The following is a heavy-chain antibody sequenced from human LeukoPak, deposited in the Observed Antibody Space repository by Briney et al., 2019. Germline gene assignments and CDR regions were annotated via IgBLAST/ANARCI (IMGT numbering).Heavy chain of an antibody. V-gene: IGHV3-23*01. CDR1: GFTFSSYA. J-gene: IGHJ4*02. D-gene: IGHD4-23*01. CDR3: AKCLGDGGNYYFDY. CDR2: ISGSGGST. Sequence: GGSLRLSCAASGFTFSSYAMSWVRQAPGKGLEWVSAISGSGGSTYYADSVKGRFTISRDNSKNTLYLQVNSLRAEDTAVYYCAKCLGDGGNYYFDYWGQGTLVTVSS.